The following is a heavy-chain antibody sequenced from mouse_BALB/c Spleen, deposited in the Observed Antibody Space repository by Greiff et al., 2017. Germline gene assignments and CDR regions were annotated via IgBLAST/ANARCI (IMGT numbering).Heavy chain of an antibody. CDR3: TRDYGSSYRAY. CDR1: GYTFTSYW. D-gene: IGHD1-1*01. V-gene: IGHV1S22*01. J-gene: IGHJ3*01. CDR2: IYPGSGST. Sequence: LQQPGSELVRPGASVKLSCKASGYTFTSYWMHWVKQRPGQGLEWIGNIYPGSGSTNYDEKFKSKATLTVDTSSSTAYMQLSSLTSEDSAVYYGTRDYGSSYRAYWGQGTLVTVSA.